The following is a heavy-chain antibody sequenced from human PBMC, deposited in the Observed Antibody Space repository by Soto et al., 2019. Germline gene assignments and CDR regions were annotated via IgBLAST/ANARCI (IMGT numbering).Heavy chain of an antibody. D-gene: IGHD6-13*01. Sequence: ASVKVSCKASGYTFTSYDINWVRQATGQGLEWMGWMNPNSDNTGYAQKFQGRVTMTRNTSISTAYMELSSLRSEDTAVYYCARVGYSSSWYYYYGMDVWGQGTTVTVSS. J-gene: IGHJ6*02. V-gene: IGHV1-8*01. CDR2: MNPNSDNT. CDR3: ARVGYSSSWYYYYGMDV. CDR1: GYTFTSYD.